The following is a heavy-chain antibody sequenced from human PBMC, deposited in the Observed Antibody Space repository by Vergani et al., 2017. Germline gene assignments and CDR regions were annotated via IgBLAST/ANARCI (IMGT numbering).Heavy chain of an antibody. D-gene: IGHD1-14*01. CDR3: ARDLRLLYNRFDP. J-gene: IGHJ5*02. CDR2: TWYDGNNK. Sequence: QVQLVESGGGVVQPGRSLRLSCAASGFTFNQYGMHWVRPAPGKGLEWVAVTWYDGNNKQYADSVKGRFTISRDNSKSTMYLQMKSLRDEDTGVYYCARDLRLLYNRFDPWGQGTLVTVSS. CDR1: GFTFNQYG. V-gene: IGHV3-33*01.